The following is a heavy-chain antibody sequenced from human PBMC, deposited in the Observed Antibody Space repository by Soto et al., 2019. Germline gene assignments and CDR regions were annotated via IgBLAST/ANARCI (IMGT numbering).Heavy chain of an antibody. CDR2: ISSNSAYI. D-gene: IGHD6-13*01. V-gene: IGHV3-21*01. J-gene: IGHJ5*02. CDR1: GFTFRSFN. CDR3: TRDASRDSSARGWFDP. Sequence: GGSLRLSCAASGFTFRSFNMNWVRQAPGKGLEWVSTISSNSAYIYYTDALRGRFTISRDNAKNSLHLQMNSLRAEDTAVCYCTRDASRDSSARGWFDPWGPGTLVTVSS.